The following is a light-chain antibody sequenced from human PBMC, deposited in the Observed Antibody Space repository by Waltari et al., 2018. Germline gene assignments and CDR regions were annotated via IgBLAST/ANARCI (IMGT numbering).Light chain of an antibody. V-gene: IGLV2-11*01. CDR3: SSYAGINGLL. CDR2: EVT. Sequence: QAALTQPRSVSGSPGQSVTISCTGTSSDIGGYNYVSWYQQHPGTAPKLMIYEVTKRPSGVSDRFSGSKSGNTASLTISGLQAEDEADYYRSSYAGINGLLFGGGTRLTVL. J-gene: IGLJ7*01. CDR1: SSDIGGYNY.